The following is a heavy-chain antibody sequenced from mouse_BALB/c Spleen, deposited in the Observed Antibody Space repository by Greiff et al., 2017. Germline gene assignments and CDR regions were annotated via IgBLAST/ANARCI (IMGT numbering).Heavy chain of an antibody. CDR2: INSDGGST. Sequence: EVHVVESGGGLVQPGESLKLSCESNEYEFPSHDMSWVRKTPEKRLELVAAINSDGGSTYYPDTMEGRFIISRDNTKKTLYLQMSSLRSEDTALYYCANLLWELQTWFAYWGQGTLVTVSA. V-gene: IGHV5-2*01. CDR1: EYEFPSHD. D-gene: IGHD2-1*01. CDR3: ANLLWELQTWFAY. J-gene: IGHJ3*01.